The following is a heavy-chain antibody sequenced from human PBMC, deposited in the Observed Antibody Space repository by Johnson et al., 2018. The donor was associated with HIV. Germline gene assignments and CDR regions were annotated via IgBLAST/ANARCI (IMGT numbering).Heavy chain of an antibody. CDR1: GFTVSSNY. V-gene: IGHV3-30-3*01. Sequence: QVQLVESGGGVVHPGGSLRLSCVASGFTVSSNYMSWVRQAPGKGLEWVAVISYDGSNKYYADSVKGRFTISRDNAKNSLYLQMNSLRAEDTALYYCARGDCTNGVCPPPRRDAFDIWGQGTMVTVSS. D-gene: IGHD2-8*01. J-gene: IGHJ3*02. CDR3: ARGDCTNGVCPPPRRDAFDI. CDR2: ISYDGSNK.